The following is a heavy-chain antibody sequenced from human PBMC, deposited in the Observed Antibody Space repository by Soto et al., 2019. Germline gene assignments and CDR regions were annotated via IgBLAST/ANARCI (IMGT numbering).Heavy chain of an antibody. CDR2: INIGNGNT. Sequence: ASVKVSCKASGYTFTYYPIHWVRQSPGQRLEWMGWINIGNGNTASSQKFQDRVTITRETSASTAYMELTSLRSEDTAVYYCAREPLCGGRCYDNYFDPWGQGTLVTVSS. V-gene: IGHV1-3*04. CDR1: GYTFTYYP. J-gene: IGHJ5*02. D-gene: IGHD2-15*01. CDR3: AREPLCGGRCYDNYFDP.